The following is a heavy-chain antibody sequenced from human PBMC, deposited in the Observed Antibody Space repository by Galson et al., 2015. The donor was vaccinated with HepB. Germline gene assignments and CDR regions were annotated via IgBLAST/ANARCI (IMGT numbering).Heavy chain of an antibody. CDR3: ARAPPMVRGEVVAFDI. CDR2: ISSSSSYI. J-gene: IGHJ3*02. D-gene: IGHD3-10*01. V-gene: IGHV3-21*01. CDR1: GFTFSSYS. Sequence: SLRLSCAASGFTFSSYSMNWVRQAPGKGLEWVSSISSSSSYIYYADSVKGRFTISRDNAKNSLYLQMNSLRAEDTAVYYCARAPPMVRGEVVAFDIWGQGTMVTVSS.